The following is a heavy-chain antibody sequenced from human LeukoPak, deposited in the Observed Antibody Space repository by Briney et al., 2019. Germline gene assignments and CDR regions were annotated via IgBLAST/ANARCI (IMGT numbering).Heavy chain of an antibody. J-gene: IGHJ5*02. V-gene: IGHV4-59*11. CDR3: ARGHCSSTSCYRNWFDP. Sequence: PSETLSLTCTVSGGSISSHYWSWIRQPPGMGLEWIGYIYYSGSTNYNPSLNSRVTISVDTSKNQFSLKLTSMTAADTAVYYCARGHCSSTSCYRNWFDPRGQGTLVTVSS. D-gene: IGHD2-2*01. CDR2: IYYSGST. CDR1: GGSISSHY.